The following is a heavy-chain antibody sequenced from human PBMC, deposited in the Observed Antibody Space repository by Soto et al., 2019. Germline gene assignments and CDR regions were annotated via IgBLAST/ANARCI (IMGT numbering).Heavy chain of an antibody. V-gene: IGHV1-69*12. D-gene: IGHD5-12*01. CDR2: IIPIFGTA. Sequence: QVQLVQSGAEVKKPGSSVKVSCKASGGTFSSYAISWVRQAPGQGLEWMGGIIPIFGTANYAQKFQGIVTITADEATSTAYMGLSILRSEDTVVYYCVRGGMATGGGIWGQGTMVTVSS. J-gene: IGHJ3*02. CDR1: GGTFSSYA. CDR3: VRGGMATGGGI.